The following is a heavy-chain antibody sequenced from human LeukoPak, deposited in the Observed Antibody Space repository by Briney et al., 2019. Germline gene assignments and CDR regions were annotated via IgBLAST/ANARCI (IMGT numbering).Heavy chain of an antibody. CDR1: GFTFSSYG. CDR3: ARNDYGSGSYITLFDY. Sequence: GGSLRLSCAASGFTFSSYGMHWVRQAPGKGLEWVAFIRYDGSNKYCADSVKGRFTISRDNSKNTLYLQMNSLRAEDTAVYYCARNDYGSGSYITLFDYWGQGTLVTVSS. CDR2: IRYDGSNK. V-gene: IGHV3-30*02. D-gene: IGHD3-10*01. J-gene: IGHJ4*02.